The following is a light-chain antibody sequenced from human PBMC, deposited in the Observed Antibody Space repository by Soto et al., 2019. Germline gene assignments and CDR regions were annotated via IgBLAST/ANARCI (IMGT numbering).Light chain of an antibody. Sequence: QSVLTQPPSASGTPGQRVTISCSGSNSNIGSNPVNWYQQLPGTAPRLLIYSADQRPSGVPDRISGSKSGPSASLAISGLQSEDEADYYCAAWDASLNGVFFGGGTKVTVL. CDR1: NSNIGSNP. V-gene: IGLV1-44*01. CDR3: AAWDASLNGVF. CDR2: SAD. J-gene: IGLJ2*01.